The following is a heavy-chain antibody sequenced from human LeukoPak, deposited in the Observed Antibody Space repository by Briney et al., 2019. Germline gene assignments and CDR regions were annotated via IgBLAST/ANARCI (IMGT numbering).Heavy chain of an antibody. CDR2: IYYSGST. CDR3: ARIRYYYDIGYMDV. CDR1: GGSISSYY. Sequence: MSSETLSLTCTVSGGSISSYYWSWIRQPPGKGLEWIGYIYYSGSTNYNPSLKSRVTISVATSKNQFSLKLSSVTAADTAVYYCARIRYYYDIGYMDVWGKGTTVTISS. V-gene: IGHV4-59*01. J-gene: IGHJ6*03. D-gene: IGHD3-22*01.